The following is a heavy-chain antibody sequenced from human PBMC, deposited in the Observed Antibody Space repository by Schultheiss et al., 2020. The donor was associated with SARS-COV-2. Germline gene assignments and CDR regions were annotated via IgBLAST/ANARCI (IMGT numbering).Heavy chain of an antibody. CDR1: GFTFSDYY. D-gene: IGHD3-3*01. CDR2: IKQDGSEK. J-gene: IGHJ6*02. CDR3: ARDPSHYDFWSGYTPSGMDV. V-gene: IGHV3-7*01. Sequence: GGSLRLSCAASGFTFSDYYMSWIRQAPGKGLEWVANIKQDGSEKYYVDSVKGRFTISRDNAKNSLYLQMNSLRAEDTAVYYCARDPSHYDFWSGYTPSGMDVWGQGTTVTVSS.